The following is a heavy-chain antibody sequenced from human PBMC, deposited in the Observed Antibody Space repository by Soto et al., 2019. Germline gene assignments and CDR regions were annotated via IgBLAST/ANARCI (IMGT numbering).Heavy chain of an antibody. Sequence: SETLSLTCTVSGGSISSYYWSWIRQPPGKGLEWIGYIYYSGSTNYNPSLKSRVTISVDTSKNQFPLKLSSVTAADTAVYFCAGFGVGDRDDTWGQGTLVTVSS. CDR1: GGSISSYY. CDR2: IYYSGST. J-gene: IGHJ4*02. CDR3: AGFGVGDRDDT. D-gene: IGHD2-8*01. V-gene: IGHV4-59*01.